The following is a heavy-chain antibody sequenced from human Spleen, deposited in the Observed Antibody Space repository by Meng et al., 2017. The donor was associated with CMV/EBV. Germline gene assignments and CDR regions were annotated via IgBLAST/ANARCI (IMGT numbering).Heavy chain of an antibody. D-gene: IGHD6-13*01. CDR1: GYIFTDYS. V-gene: IGHV1-2*02. J-gene: IGHJ3*02. CDR2: INPNRGDT. CDR3: AREGGGYSSRHLPRAFDI. Sequence: ASVKVSCKASGYIFTDYSIHWVRQAPGQGLEWMGWINPNRGDTNYAPKFQGSVTMTRDTSISTAYMELGRLTSDDTAVYYCAREGGGYSSRHLPRAFDIWGQGTMVTVSS.